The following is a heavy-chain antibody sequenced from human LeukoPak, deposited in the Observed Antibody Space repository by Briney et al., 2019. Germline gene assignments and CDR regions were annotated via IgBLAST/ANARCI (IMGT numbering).Heavy chain of an antibody. J-gene: IGHJ4*02. V-gene: IGHV4-34*01. CDR1: GGSFSGYY. D-gene: IGHD6-13*01. Sequence: SETLSLTCAVYGGSFSGYYWSWIRQPPGKGLEWIGEINHSGSTNYNPSLKSRVTISVDTSKNQFSLKLSSVTAADTAVYYCARRSLSSWADYWGQGTLVTVSS. CDR2: INHSGST. CDR3: ARRSLSSWADY.